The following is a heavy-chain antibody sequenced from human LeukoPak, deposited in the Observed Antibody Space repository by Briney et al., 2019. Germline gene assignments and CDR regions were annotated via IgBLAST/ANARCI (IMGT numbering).Heavy chain of an antibody. D-gene: IGHD6-13*01. CDR1: GFPLSSFA. V-gene: IGHV3-23*01. CDR3: EKSGSAAAGTAKFDY. CDR2: ISGSGGST. J-gene: IGHJ4*02. Sequence: GGSVTLSCGACGFPLSSFAMSWHRQAPGKGLEGVSAISGSGGSTYYADSVKGRFTISRDYSENTLYLQMNSVRAEDTSVYYCEKSGSAAAGTAKFDYWGQGTLVTVSS.